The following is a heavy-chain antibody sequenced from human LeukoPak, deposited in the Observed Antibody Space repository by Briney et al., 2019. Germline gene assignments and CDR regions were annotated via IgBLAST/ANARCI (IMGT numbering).Heavy chain of an antibody. CDR2: IIPILGIA. D-gene: IGHD2-15*01. J-gene: IGHJ6*02. CDR1: GGTFSSYA. CDR3: ARPFSRLNCSGGSCYNTRDYYYYYGMDV. Sequence: ASVKVSCKASGGTFSSYAISWVRQAPGQGLEWMGRIIPILGIANYAQKFQGRVTITADKSTSTAYMELSSLRSEDTAVYYCARPFSRLNCSGGSCYNTRDYYYYYGMDVWGQGTTVTVSS. V-gene: IGHV1-69*04.